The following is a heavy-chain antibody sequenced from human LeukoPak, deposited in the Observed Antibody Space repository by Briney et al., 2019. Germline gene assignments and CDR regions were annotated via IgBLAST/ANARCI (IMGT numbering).Heavy chain of an antibody. Sequence: PGGSLRLSCAASGFTFSSYGMHWVRQAPGKGLEWVAFIRYDGSNKYYADSVKGRFTISRDNSKNTLYLQMNSLRAEDTAVYYCARGAWYDILTGYLDWFDPWGQGTLVTVSS. CDR1: GFTFSSYG. J-gene: IGHJ5*02. CDR2: IRYDGSNK. D-gene: IGHD3-9*01. CDR3: ARGAWYDILTGYLDWFDP. V-gene: IGHV3-30*02.